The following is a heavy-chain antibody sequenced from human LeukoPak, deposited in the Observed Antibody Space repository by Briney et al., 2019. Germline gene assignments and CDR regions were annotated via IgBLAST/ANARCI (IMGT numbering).Heavy chain of an antibody. Sequence: GESLQISCQSFGYRFSANWIGWVRQMPGKGLEWMGIIYPADSDTYYSPSFQGQVTISADKSISTTYLQWSSLKASDSAMYYCARGVTRYNWFDLGGQGTLVSVS. CDR3: ARGVTRYNWFDL. D-gene: IGHD4-23*01. J-gene: IGHJ5*02. CDR1: GYRFSANW. V-gene: IGHV5-51*01. CDR2: IYPADSDT.